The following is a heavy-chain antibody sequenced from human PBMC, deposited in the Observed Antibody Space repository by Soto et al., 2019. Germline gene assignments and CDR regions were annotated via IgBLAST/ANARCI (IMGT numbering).Heavy chain of an antibody. J-gene: IGHJ3*02. CDR2: VSENGGSRGGT. CDR1: GFTFSSSV. Sequence: EVQLLESGGGLVQPGGSLRLSCTASGFTFSSSVMSWVRQAPGQGLEWVASVSENGGSRGGTYYADSVKGRFTISRDNSKNTLYLQMDSLRGADTAVYYCASAKAVVIAALGIWGQGTMVTVSS. V-gene: IGHV3-23*01. CDR3: ASAKAVVIAALGI. D-gene: IGHD2-21*01.